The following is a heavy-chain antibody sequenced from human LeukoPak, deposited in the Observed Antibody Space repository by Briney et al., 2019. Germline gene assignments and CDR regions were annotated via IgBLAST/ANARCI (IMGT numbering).Heavy chain of an antibody. Sequence: ASVKVSCKASGGTFSSYAISWVRQAPGQGLEWMGRIIPILGIANYAQKFQGRVTITADKSTSTAYMELSSLRSEDTAVYYCAIDLGLSGTTHFFSYWGQGTLVTVSS. V-gene: IGHV1-69*04. CDR3: AIDLGLSGTTHFFSY. D-gene: IGHD1-7*01. J-gene: IGHJ4*02. CDR1: GGTFSSYA. CDR2: IIPILGIA.